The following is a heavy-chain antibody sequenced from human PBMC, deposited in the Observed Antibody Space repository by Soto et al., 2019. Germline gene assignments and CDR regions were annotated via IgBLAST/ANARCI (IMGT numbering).Heavy chain of an antibody. CDR2: VNHGGLT. V-gene: IGHV4-34*01. J-gene: IGHJ4*02. Sequence: SETLSLTCAVSGEPFTNHDWTWVRQAPGKGLEWIGDVNHGGLTNYNPSLESRVTISVDTPKSQFSLSLRSVTAADTAVYYCARGGGAGWYIDYWGQGALVTVSS. D-gene: IGHD6-19*01. CDR1: GEPFTNHD. CDR3: ARGGGAGWYIDY.